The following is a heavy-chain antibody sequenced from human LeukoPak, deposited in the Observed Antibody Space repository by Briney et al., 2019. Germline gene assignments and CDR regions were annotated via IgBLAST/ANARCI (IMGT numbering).Heavy chain of an antibody. CDR3: ARARYGSGRQDYNWFDP. CDR1: GYSISSGYH. Sequence: KASEALSLTCTVSGYSISSGYHWGWIRQPPGKGLEWIGSIYHSGRTYYNPSLKSRVTISVDTSKNQFSLKVNSVTAADTAVYYCARARYGSGRQDYNWFDPWGQGTLVTVSS. CDR2: IYHSGRT. V-gene: IGHV4-38-2*02. J-gene: IGHJ5*02. D-gene: IGHD3-10*01.